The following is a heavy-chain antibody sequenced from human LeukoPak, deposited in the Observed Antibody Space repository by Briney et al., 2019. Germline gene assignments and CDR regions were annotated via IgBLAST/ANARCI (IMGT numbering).Heavy chain of an antibody. V-gene: IGHV4-39*01. CDR1: GGSISSSSYY. CDR3: ARRSHKDRRAAFDI. J-gene: IGHJ3*02. D-gene: IGHD1-14*01. Sequence: SETLSLTCTVSGGSISSSSYYWGWIRRPPGKGLEWMGSIYYSGSTYYNPSLKSRVTISVDTSKNQFSLKLSSVTAADTAVYYCARRSHKDRRAAFDIWGQGTMVTVSS. CDR2: IYYSGST.